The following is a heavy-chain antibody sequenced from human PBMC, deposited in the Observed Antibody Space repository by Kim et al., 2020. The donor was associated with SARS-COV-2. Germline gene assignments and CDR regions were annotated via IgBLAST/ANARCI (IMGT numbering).Heavy chain of an antibody. CDR2: GSVK. CDR3: ATGGQLGN. V-gene: IGHV3-7*01. J-gene: IGHJ4*02. Sequence: GSVKNYVDSVKGRFTISRDNAKRSLYLLMNSLRVEDTAVYFCATGGQLGNWGQGAQVTVS. D-gene: IGHD7-27*01.